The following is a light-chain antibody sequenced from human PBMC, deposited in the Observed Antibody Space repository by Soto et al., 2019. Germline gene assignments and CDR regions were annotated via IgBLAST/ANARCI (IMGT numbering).Light chain of an antibody. J-gene: IGKJ5*01. Sequence: DIQLTQSPSSLSVSVGDRGTITCQTSQDINTYLNWYQQKPGRAPKLLIYDASNLETGVASTFSGSGSGTHFTFTINSLQPEDVGTYYCQQYRTFPITFGQGTRLEIK. CDR2: DAS. CDR1: QDINTY. V-gene: IGKV1-33*01. CDR3: QQYRTFPIT.